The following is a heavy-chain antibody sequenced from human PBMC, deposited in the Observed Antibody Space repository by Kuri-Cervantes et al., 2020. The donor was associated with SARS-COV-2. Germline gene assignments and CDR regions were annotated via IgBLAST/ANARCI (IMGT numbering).Heavy chain of an antibody. Sequence: GESLKISCAASGFIFSDSYMSWVRQAPGKGLGWVSYISSSSSYSYYADSVKGRFTISRDNAKNSLYLQMNSLRAEDTAVYYCARHYGSGSYSFMHVWGKGTPVTVSS. CDR1: GFIFSDSY. V-gene: IGHV3-11*06. CDR3: ARHYGSGSYSFMHV. J-gene: IGHJ6*03. D-gene: IGHD3-10*01. CDR2: ISSSSSYS.